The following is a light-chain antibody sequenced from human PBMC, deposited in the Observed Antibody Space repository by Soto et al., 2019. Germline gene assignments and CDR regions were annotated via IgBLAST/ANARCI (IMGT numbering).Light chain of an antibody. CDR3: QQSYNTPLT. J-gene: IGKJ1*01. CDR2: DAS. V-gene: IGKV3D-15*01. CDR1: QNINSD. Sequence: EIVMTQSPATLSVSPGESATLSCRASQNINSDLAWYVQKPGQAPRRVIYDASTLQSGVPSRFRGGASGTDFTLTISSLQLDEFATYYCQQSYNTPLTFGQGTKVEIK.